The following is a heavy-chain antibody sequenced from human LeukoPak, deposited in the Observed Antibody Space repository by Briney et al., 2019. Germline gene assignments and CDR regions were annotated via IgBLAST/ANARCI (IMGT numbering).Heavy chain of an antibody. Sequence: ASVKVSCKAPGYTFTSYGISWVRQAPGQGLEWMGWISAYNGNTNYAQKLQGRVTMTTDTSTSTAYMELRSLRSDDTAVYYCARVEIRITIFGVVIIPDYWGQGTLVTVSS. CDR2: ISAYNGNT. V-gene: IGHV1-18*01. CDR3: ARVEIRITIFGVVIIPDY. D-gene: IGHD3-3*01. J-gene: IGHJ4*02. CDR1: GYTFTSYG.